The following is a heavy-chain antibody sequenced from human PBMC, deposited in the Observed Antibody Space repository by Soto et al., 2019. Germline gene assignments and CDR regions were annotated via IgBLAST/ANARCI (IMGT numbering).Heavy chain of an antibody. CDR1: GYSFTSYG. V-gene: IGHV1-18*01. J-gene: IGHJ4*02. D-gene: IGHD5-12*01. CDR2: ISAYNGNR. Sequence: QVQLVQSGAEMKKPGASVKVSCKASGYSFTSYGISWVRQAPGQGLEWMGWISAYNGNRKYAQKFLGRVTMTTDTSTSTAYMELRSLRSDDTAVYYCARDLGGFPDYWGQGTLVTVSS. CDR3: ARDLGGFPDY.